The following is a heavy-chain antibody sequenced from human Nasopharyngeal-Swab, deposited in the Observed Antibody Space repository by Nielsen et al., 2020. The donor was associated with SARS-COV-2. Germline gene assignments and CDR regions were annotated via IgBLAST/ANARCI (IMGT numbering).Heavy chain of an antibody. D-gene: IGHD2-21*02. CDR3: AKDLTRGDFVTSNAFDI. J-gene: IGHJ3*02. Sequence: LKISCAASGFIFNDYAMHWVRQSPGKGLEWVAHNSWNSGSIGYAASVRGRFTISRDNARKSLYLQLNGLRADDSALYYCAKDLTRGDFVTSNAFDIWGQGTVVTVSS. CDR2: NSWNSGSI. CDR1: GFIFNDYA. V-gene: IGHV3-9*01.